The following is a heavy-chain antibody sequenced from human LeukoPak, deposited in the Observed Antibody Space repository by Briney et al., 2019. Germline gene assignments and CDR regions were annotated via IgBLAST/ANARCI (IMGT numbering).Heavy chain of an antibody. CDR1: GFTFSSYA. V-gene: IGHV3-30-3*01. Sequence: GGSLRLSCAASGFTFSSYAMHWVRQAPGKGLEWVAVISYDGSNKYYADSVKGRFTISRDNAKNSLYLQMNSLRAEDTALYHCARNNGMDVWGQGTTVIVAS. CDR3: ARNNGMDV. CDR2: ISYDGSNK. J-gene: IGHJ6*02.